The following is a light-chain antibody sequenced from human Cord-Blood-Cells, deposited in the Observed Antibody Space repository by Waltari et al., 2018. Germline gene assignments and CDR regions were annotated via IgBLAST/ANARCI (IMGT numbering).Light chain of an antibody. CDR3: NSRDSSGNHAV. J-gene: IGLJ7*01. CDR1: SPRSYY. V-gene: IGLV3-19*01. Sequence: SSELTQDPAVSVALGQTVRSTCQGDSPRSYYASWYQQKPGQAPVLVIYGKNNRPSGIPDRFSGSSSGNTASLTITGAQAEDEADYYCNSRDSSGNHAVFGGGTQLTVL. CDR2: GKN.